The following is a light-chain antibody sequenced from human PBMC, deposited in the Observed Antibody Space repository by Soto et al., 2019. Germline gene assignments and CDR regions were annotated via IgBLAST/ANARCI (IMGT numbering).Light chain of an antibody. Sequence: EIELTQSPGTLSLSKKERATLSCRAIQTLSNSFIAWYQQRPGQAPRPLIYDGSKRAAGVPDRISGDGSGTDYTLTISSLEPEDFAVYYCHQRSNGPHPTFGQGRRLDIK. J-gene: IGKJ5*01. CDR1: QTLSNSF. CDR3: HQRSNGPHPT. V-gene: IGKV3D-20*02. CDR2: DGS.